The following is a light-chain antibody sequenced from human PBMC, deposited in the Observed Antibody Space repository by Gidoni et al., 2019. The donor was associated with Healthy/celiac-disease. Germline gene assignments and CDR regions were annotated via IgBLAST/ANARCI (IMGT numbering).Light chain of an antibody. V-gene: IGLV3-1*01. CDR3: QSWDSSTVV. CDR1: KLGDKY. CDR2: QDS. J-gene: IGLJ2*01. Sequence: SYELTQPPSVYVSPGQTASITCSGDKLGDKYACWDQQKPGQSTVLVIDQDSKRPSGIPDRVSGSNSGNTATLTISGTQAMDESDYYCQSWDSSTVVFGGGTKLTVL.